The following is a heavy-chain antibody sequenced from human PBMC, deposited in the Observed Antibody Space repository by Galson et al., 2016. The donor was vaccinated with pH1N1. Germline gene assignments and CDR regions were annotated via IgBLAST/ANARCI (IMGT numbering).Heavy chain of an antibody. CDR2: IIPIFGIL. V-gene: IGHV1-69*01. Sequence: GGIIPIFGILNYAQHFQGRVTITADEFTSTAYMELSSLTSEDTAVYYCAGAGFGTYKFDSRGQGTLVTVSS. CDR3: AGAGFGTYKFDS. D-gene: IGHD5-24*01. J-gene: IGHJ4*02.